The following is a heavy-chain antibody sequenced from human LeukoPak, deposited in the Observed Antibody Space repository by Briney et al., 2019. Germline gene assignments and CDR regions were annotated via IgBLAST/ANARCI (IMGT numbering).Heavy chain of an antibody. Sequence: ASVKVSCKASGYTFTGYYMHWVRQAPGQGLEWMGWINPNSGDTNYAQKLQGRVTMTRDTSISTAYMELSRLRSDDTAVYYCARSVRLLTPDNWFDPWGQGTLVTVSS. CDR2: INPNSGDT. D-gene: IGHD2-21*02. J-gene: IGHJ5*02. CDR3: ARSVRLLTPDNWFDP. V-gene: IGHV1-2*02. CDR1: GYTFTGYY.